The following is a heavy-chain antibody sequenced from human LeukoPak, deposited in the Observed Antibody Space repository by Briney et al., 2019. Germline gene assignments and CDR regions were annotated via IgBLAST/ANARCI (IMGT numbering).Heavy chain of an antibody. CDR2: IYPRDGST. V-gene: IGHV1-46*01. J-gene: IGHJ4*02. Sequence: ASMKVSCKASGYTFTSNYIHWVRQAPGQGLEWMGMIYPRDGSTSYAQKFQGRVTVTRDTSTSTVHMELSGLRSEDTAVYYCARGQEGFDYWGQGTLVTVSS. CDR1: GYTFTSNY. CDR3: ARGQEGFDY.